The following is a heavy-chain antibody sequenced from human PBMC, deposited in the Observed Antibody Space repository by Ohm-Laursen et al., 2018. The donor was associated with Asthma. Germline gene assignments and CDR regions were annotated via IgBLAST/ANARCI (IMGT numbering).Heavy chain of an antibody. CDR3: ARDVMEWYLPAFDF. D-gene: IGHD3-3*01. CDR1: GSTFRSYA. V-gene: IGHV3-30-3*01. J-gene: IGHJ4*02. Sequence: SLRLSCTATGSTFRSYAMHWVRQAPGKGLEWVAVGGSYYDGGLKYYADSVNGRFTVSRDDSKNTLYLQMNSLRPDDTAVYYCARDVMEWYLPAFDFWGQGTLVTVSS. CDR2: GGSYYDGGLK.